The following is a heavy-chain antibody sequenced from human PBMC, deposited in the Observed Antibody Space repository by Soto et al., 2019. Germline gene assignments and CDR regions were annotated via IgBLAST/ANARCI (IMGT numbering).Heavy chain of an antibody. CDR1: GGSISSGGYY. V-gene: IGHV4-31*03. D-gene: IGHD3-10*01. CDR3: ARTINLSPRNNDYYGSRSYFKEGFDY. CDR2: IYYSGST. Sequence: QVQLQESAPGLVKPSQTLSLTCTVSGGSISSGGYYWSWIRQHPGKGLEWIGYIYYSGSTYYNPSQKSRVTITVDTSKNQCSQKLSSVTAADTAVYYCARTINLSPRNNDYYGSRSYFKEGFDYWGQGTLVTVSS. J-gene: IGHJ4*02.